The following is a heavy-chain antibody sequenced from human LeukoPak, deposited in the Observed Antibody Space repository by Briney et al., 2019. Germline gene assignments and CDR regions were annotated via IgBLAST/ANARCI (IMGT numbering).Heavy chain of an antibody. CDR3: ARDHYGDYVFDY. J-gene: IGHJ4*02. D-gene: IGHD4-17*01. V-gene: IGHV3-74*01. Sequence: GGSLRLSCAASGFTFSTYWMHWVRQAPGKGLVWVSRINSDGSGTTYADSVEGRFTISRDNAKNTLYLQMSSLRAEDTAVYYCARDHYGDYVFDYWGQGTLVTVSS. CDR2: INSDGSGT. CDR1: GFTFSTYW.